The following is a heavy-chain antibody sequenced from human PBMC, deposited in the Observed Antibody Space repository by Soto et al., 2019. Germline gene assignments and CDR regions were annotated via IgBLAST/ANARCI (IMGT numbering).Heavy chain of an antibody. Sequence: EVQLVESGGGLVQPGGSLRLSCAATGFTFSTYWMHWVRQGPGKGLVWVSRISTDGSSTTYADSVKGRFTISSDNAKHTLDTQMHSPTADDTAVYYCARATGSNHPFDYWGQGSLVTVSS. CDR2: ISTDGSST. V-gene: IGHV3-74*01. J-gene: IGHJ4*02. CDR3: ARATGSNHPFDY. D-gene: IGHD2-2*01. CDR1: GFTFSTYW.